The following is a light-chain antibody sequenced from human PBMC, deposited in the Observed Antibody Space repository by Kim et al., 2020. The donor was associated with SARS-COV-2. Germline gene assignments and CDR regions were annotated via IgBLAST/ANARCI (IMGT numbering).Light chain of an antibody. CDR2: SDY. Sequence: QGVTISSSGSSTNIGSNTVNWYQQPPGTAPKLLIHSDYQRPAGVPDRFSGSKSGTSASLGISGLQSEDEADYYCASWDESLSGGVFGTGTQVTVL. J-gene: IGLJ1*01. CDR1: STNIGSNT. CDR3: ASWDESLSGGV. V-gene: IGLV1-44*01.